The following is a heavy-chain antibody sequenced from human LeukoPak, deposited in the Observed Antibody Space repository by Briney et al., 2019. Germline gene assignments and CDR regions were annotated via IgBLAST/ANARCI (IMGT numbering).Heavy chain of an antibody. J-gene: IGHJ4*02. CDR3: ARIRRDGYKNAYYFDY. CDR2: IYYSGST. Sequence: SETLSLTCTVSGGSISSSSYYWGWIRQPPGKGLEWIGVIYYSGSTYYNPSLKSRVTISVDTSKNQFSLKLSSVTAADTAVYYCARIRRDGYKNAYYFDYWGQGTLVTVSS. D-gene: IGHD5-24*01. V-gene: IGHV4-39*01. CDR1: GGSISSSSYY.